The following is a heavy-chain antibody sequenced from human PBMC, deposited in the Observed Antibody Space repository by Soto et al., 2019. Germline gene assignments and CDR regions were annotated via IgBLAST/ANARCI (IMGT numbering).Heavy chain of an antibody. Sequence: GGRIRLSFSSSVLHFSGYGMHSFHPSPGKGPGWVAVISYDGSNKYYADSVKGRFTISRDNSKNTLYLQMNSLRAEDTAVYYCAKDSAVAGYYYYYYYGMDVWGQVTTVTVSS. CDR2: ISYDGSNK. CDR3: AKDSAVAGYYYYYYYGMDV. V-gene: IGHV3-30*18. D-gene: IGHD6-19*01. J-gene: IGHJ6*02. CDR1: VLHFSGYG.